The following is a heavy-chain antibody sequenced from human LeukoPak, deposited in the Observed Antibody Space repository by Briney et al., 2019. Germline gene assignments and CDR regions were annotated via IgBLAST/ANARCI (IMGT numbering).Heavy chain of an antibody. Sequence: SKTLSLTCTVSGGSISSYYWSWIRQPPGKGLEWIGYIYYSGGTNYNPSLKSRVTISVDTSKNQFSLKLSSVTAADTAVYYCAREATRGRYFDYWGQGTLVTVSS. V-gene: IGHV4-59*01. CDR3: AREATRGRYFDY. J-gene: IGHJ4*02. CDR1: GGSISSYY. D-gene: IGHD3-9*01. CDR2: IYYSGGT.